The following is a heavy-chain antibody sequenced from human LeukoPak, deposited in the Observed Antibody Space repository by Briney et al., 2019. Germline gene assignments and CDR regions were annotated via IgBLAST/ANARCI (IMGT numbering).Heavy chain of an antibody. J-gene: IGHJ6*03. CDR1: GYSISSGYY. V-gene: IGHV4-38-2*02. CDR3: ARAVNDILTGSYYYMDV. D-gene: IGHD3-9*01. CDR2: IYHSGST. Sequence: SETLSLTCTVSGYSISSGYYWGWIRQPPGKGLGWIGSIYHSGSTYYNPSLKSRVTISVDTSKNQFSLKLSSVTAADTAVYYCARAVNDILTGSYYYMDVWGKGTTVTISS.